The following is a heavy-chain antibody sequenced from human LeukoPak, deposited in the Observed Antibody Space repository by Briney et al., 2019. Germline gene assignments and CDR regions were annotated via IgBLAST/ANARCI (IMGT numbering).Heavy chain of an antibody. CDR1: GYTFTGYG. D-gene: IGHD5-18*01. CDR3: VRDLGVDTSMIFFDY. Sequence: ASVKVSCKASGYTFTGYGISWVRQAPGQGLEWMGWSSAYNGNTKSAQKFQGRVTMTTDTSTSTAYMELRSLRSDDTAVFYCVRDLGVDTSMIFFDYWGQGTLVTVSS. V-gene: IGHV1-18*01. CDR2: SSAYNGNT. J-gene: IGHJ4*02.